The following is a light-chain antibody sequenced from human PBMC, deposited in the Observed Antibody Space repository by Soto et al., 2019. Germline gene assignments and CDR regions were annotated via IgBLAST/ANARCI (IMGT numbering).Light chain of an antibody. CDR2: EVT. V-gene: IGLV2-14*01. J-gene: IGLJ1*01. CDR3: MSYTGSAARV. Sequence: QSALTQPASVSGSPGQSITISCTGTSSDVGGYDYVSWYQQHPGKAPKLMIYEVTNRPSGVSNRFSGSRSGNTASLTISGLQAEDEADYCCMSYTGSAARVFGTGTQVTVL. CDR1: SSDVGGYDY.